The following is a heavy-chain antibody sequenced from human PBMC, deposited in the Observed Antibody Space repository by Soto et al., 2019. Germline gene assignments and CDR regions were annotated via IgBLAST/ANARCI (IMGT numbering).Heavy chain of an antibody. J-gene: IGHJ6*02. CDR2: IWGSGVRK. Sequence: EVQLLESGGGLVHPGGSLGLSGEASGFAFRTYAMAWVRQAPGKGLEWVSGIWGSGVRKCYADSVKGGFTISRDNSRITLYLQMYSLTAEDTALYYCAKTGPSCGGDCSRYFYGMDVWGQGTTVTVSS. CDR1: GFAFRTYA. D-gene: IGHD2-21*02. V-gene: IGHV3-23*01. CDR3: AKTGPSCGGDCSRYFYGMDV.